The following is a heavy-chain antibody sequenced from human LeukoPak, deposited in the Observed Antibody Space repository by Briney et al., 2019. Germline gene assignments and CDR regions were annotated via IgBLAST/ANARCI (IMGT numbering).Heavy chain of an antibody. D-gene: IGHD5-18*01. CDR3: ARLRYSFGLYYFDY. Sequence: GGSLRLSCAASGFTVSSNYMSWVRQAPGKGLEWVSVIYSGGSTYYADSVKGRFTISRDNSKSTLYLQMNRLRAEDTAVYYCARLRYSFGLYYFDYWGQGTLVTVSS. V-gene: IGHV3-53*01. J-gene: IGHJ4*02. CDR1: GFTVSSNY. CDR2: IYSGGST.